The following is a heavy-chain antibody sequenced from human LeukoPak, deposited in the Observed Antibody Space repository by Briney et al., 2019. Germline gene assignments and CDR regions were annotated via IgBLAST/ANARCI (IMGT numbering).Heavy chain of an antibody. CDR2: TYYRSKWYN. J-gene: IGHJ4*02. D-gene: IGHD2-21*01. CDR1: THRASTICTA. V-gene: IGHV6-1*01. Sequence: SQTLSPTSLIATHRASTICTACDRIRQSPSRGLEWLGRTYYRSKWYNDYAVSVKSRITINQNTSKTAFSVLLNSVTPEDTAVYYAARDLDDWSHVSDNWGQGTMVTVSS. CDR3: ARDLDDWSHVSDN.